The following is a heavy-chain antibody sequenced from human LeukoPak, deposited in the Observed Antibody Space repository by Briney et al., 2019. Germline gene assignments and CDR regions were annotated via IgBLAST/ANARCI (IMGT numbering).Heavy chain of an antibody. D-gene: IGHD7-27*01. CDR1: GFTFSNTW. CDR3: ARDSLGIVDY. V-gene: IGHV3-53*01. Sequence: GGSLRLSCAASGFTFSNTWMSWVRQAPGKGLEWVSVIYSGGSTYYADSVKGRFTISRDNSKNTLYLQMNSLRAEDTAVYYCARDSLGIVDYWGQGTLVTVSS. J-gene: IGHJ4*02. CDR2: IYSGGST.